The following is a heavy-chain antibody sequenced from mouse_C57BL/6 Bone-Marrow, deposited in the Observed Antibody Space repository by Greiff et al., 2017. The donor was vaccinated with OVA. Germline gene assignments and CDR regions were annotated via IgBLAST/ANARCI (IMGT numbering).Heavy chain of an antibody. Sequence: VQLQQSGAELVRPGASVTLSCKASGYTFTDYEMHWVKQTPVHGLEWIGAIDPETGGTAYNQKVKGKAILTADKSSSTAYMELRSLTSEDAAVYYCTRSSHYWGQGTLVTVSA. CDR1: GYTFTDYE. CDR3: TRSSHY. CDR2: IDPETGGT. J-gene: IGHJ3*01. V-gene: IGHV1-15*01.